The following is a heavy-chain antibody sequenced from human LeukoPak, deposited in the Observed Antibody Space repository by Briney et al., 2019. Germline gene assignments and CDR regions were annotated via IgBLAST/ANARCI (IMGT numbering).Heavy chain of an antibody. CDR1: GFIFSDYG. CDR3: ARWGGTRQYYFDY. CDR2: TRFDGSIK. Sequence: GRSLRLSCAVSGFIFSDYGFYWVRQAPGKGLEWVAVTRFDGSIKQYADSVKGRFTISRDDSKNTLYLQMNFLKSEDTAVYYCARWGGTRQYYFDYWGQGTLVTVSS. J-gene: IGHJ4*02. V-gene: IGHV3-33*07. D-gene: IGHD1-1*01.